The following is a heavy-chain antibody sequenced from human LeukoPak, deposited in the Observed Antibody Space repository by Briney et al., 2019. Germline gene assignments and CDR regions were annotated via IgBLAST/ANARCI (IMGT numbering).Heavy chain of an antibody. D-gene: IGHD6-13*01. CDR2: IYYSGST. J-gene: IGHJ4*02. CDR3: ARGRSIAAAGF. Sequence: SETLSLTCTASGGSISSTSYYWGWIRQPPGKGLEWIGSIYYSGSTYYNPSLKSRVTISVDTSKNQFSLKLSSVTAADTAVYYCARGRSIAAAGFWGQGTLVTVSS. CDR1: GGSISSTSYY. V-gene: IGHV4-39*01.